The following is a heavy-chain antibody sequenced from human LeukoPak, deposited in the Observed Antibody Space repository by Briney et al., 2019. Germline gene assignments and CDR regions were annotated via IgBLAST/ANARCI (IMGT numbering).Heavy chain of an antibody. D-gene: IGHD3-3*01. CDR2: IYYSGST. Sequence: SETLSLTCTASGGTISTFDWSWIRQRPGKGLEWIGYIYYSGSTNYNPSLKSRVTISVDMSKSKFSLTLSSVTAADTALYYCARHGPLYDIWSAQFYFDYWGQGTLVAVSS. V-gene: IGHV4-59*08. CDR3: ARHGPLYDIWSAQFYFDY. CDR1: GGTISTFD. J-gene: IGHJ4*02.